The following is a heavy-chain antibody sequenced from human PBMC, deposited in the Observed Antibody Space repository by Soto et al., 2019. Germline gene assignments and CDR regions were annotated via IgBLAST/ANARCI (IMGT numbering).Heavy chain of an antibody. J-gene: IGHJ3*02. CDR2: IWYDGSNK. CDR3: ARGGYCSGGSCKDAVDI. D-gene: IGHD2-15*01. Sequence: QVQLVESGGGVVQPGRSLRLSCAASGFTFRSYGMHWVRQAPGKGLEWVAVIWYDGSNKYYADSVKGRFTISRDNSKNTLYLQMNSLRAEDTAVYYCARGGYCSGGSCKDAVDIWGQGTMVTVSS. V-gene: IGHV3-33*01. CDR1: GFTFRSYG.